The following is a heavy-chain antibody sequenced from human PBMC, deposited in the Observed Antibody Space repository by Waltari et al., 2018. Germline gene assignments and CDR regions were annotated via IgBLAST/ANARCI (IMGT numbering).Heavy chain of an antibody. CDR1: GFTFSSYA. Sequence: EVQLLESGGGLVQPGGSLRLSCAASGFTFSSYAMSWVRQAPGKGLEWVSAIRGRGGSTYDADAVKGRFTISRDNSKNTLYLQRNSLRAEDTAVYYCAKDPPVTTINRGWGMDVWGQGTTVTVSS. CDR3: AKDPPVTTINRGWGMDV. D-gene: IGHD3-22*01. J-gene: IGHJ6*02. CDR2: IRGRGGST. V-gene: IGHV3-23*01.